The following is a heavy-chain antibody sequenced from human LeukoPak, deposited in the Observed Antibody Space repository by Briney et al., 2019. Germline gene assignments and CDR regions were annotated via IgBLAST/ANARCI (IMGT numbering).Heavy chain of an antibody. V-gene: IGHV1-2*02. CDR3: ASLLQRGYSGYDRNWFDP. CDR2: INPNSGGT. Sequence: ASAKVSCKASGYTFTGYYMHWVRQAPGQGLEWMGWINPNSGGTNYAQKFQGRVTMTRDTSISTAYMELSRLRSDDTAVYYCASLLQRGYSGYDRNWFDPWGQGTLVTVSS. J-gene: IGHJ5*02. CDR1: GYTFTGYY. D-gene: IGHD5-12*01.